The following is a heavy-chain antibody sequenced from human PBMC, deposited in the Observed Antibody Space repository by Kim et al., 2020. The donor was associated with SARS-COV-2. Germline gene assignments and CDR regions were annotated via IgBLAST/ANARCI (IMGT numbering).Heavy chain of an antibody. V-gene: IGHV3-30-3*01. CDR2: FSYDGANI. Sequence: GGSLRLSCVASGLTFSTYTLHWVRQAPGKGLEWVALFSYDGANIYYAESVSGRFTISRDISKNTLYLQMNSLRPEDTAVYYCSRDHFPRVATHYLQHCG. D-gene: IGHD1-1*01. CDR3: SRDHFPRVATHYLQH. CDR1: GLTFSTYT. J-gene: IGHJ1*01.